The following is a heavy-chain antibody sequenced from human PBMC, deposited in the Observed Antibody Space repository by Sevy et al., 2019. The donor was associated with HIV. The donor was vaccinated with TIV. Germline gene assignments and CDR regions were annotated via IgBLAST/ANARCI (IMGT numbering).Heavy chain of an antibody. CDR3: AKGLGRCGYCYYGMDV. Sequence: GGSLRLSCAASGFTFSNYAMSWVRPAPGKGLEWVSAISGSGGSTYYADSVKGRFTISRDNSNNTMYLQMNSLRTEDTAVYYCAKGLGRCGYCYYGMDVWGQGTTVTVSS. CDR1: GFTFSNYA. D-gene: IGHD7-27*01. J-gene: IGHJ6*02. CDR2: ISGSGGST. V-gene: IGHV3-23*01.